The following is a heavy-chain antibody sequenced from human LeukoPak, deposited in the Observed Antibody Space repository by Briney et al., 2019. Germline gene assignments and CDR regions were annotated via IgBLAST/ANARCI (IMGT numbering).Heavy chain of an antibody. CDR2: IKYDGSYT. D-gene: IGHD2-2*01. CDR3: ARDSSSVPEY. Sequence: QSGGSLRLSCAASGFSLSDHWMYWVRHGPGKGLVWLSRIKYDGSYTSYADSVKGRFTVSRDNAKNTLYLQMNSLRAEDTAVYYCARDSSSVPEYWGQGTPVTVSS. V-gene: IGHV3-74*01. J-gene: IGHJ4*02. CDR1: GFSLSDHW.